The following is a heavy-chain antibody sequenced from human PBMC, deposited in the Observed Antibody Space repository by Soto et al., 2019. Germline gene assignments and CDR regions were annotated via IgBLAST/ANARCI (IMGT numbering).Heavy chain of an antibody. Sequence: QVQLVQSGAEVKKPGSSVKVSCKASGGTFSSYAISWVRQAPGQGLEWMGGIIPIFGTANYAQKFKGRVTITADESTSTAYMELSSLRSEDTAVYYCAREASTSDRYYDILTGYYTSWGQGTLVTVSS. V-gene: IGHV1-69*01. CDR2: IIPIFGTA. D-gene: IGHD3-9*01. J-gene: IGHJ5*02. CDR1: GGTFSSYA. CDR3: AREASTSDRYYDILTGYYTS.